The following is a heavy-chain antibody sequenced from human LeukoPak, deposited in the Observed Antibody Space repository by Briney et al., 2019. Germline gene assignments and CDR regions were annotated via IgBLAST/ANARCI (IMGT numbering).Heavy chain of an antibody. Sequence: GGSLRLSCAASGFTFSSYAMHWVRQAPGKGLEWVAVISYDGSNKYYADSVKGRFTISRDNSKNTLYLQMNSLRAEDTAVYYCARDRYTVTTTGGTWYFDLWGRGTLVTVSS. J-gene: IGHJ2*01. CDR2: ISYDGSNK. CDR3: ARDRYTVTTTGGTWYFDL. V-gene: IGHV3-30-3*01. CDR1: GFTFSSYA. D-gene: IGHD4-17*01.